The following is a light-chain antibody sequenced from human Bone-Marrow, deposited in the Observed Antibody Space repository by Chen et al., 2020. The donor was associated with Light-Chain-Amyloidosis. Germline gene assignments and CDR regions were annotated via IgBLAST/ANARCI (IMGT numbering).Light chain of an antibody. V-gene: IGKV3-20*01. Sequence: EIVLTKSPGTLSLSPGEGANLSCSASQTIISNYLTWYQQKFGQAHRLLIYGSSSRATGIPDRFTVSRSGTDFTLTINRLEPEDFAMYYCQQYGTSPLTFGGGTKVEIK. CDR2: GSS. CDR3: QQYGTSPLT. CDR1: QTIISNY. J-gene: IGKJ4*01.